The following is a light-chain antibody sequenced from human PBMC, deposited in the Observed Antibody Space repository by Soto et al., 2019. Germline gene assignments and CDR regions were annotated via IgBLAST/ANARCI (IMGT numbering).Light chain of an antibody. V-gene: IGLV2-8*01. J-gene: IGLJ1*01. CDR1: SSDVGGYDY. Sequence: QSALTQPPSASGSPGQSVIISCTGTSSDVGGYDYVSWYQQHPGKAPRLLIYEVSKRPSGVPDRFSASKSGNTASLTVSGLQAEDEADYFCSSYAGSIYYIFGTGTKLTVL. CDR3: SSYAGSIYYI. CDR2: EVS.